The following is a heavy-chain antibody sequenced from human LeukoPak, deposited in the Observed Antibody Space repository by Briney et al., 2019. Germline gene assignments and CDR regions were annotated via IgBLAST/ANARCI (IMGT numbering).Heavy chain of an antibody. D-gene: IGHD2-2*01. CDR3: ASTRYCSSTSCSSFDY. J-gene: IGHJ4*02. CDR2: IYYSGST. Sequence: SETLSLTCTVSGGSISSYYWSWIRQPPGKGLEWIGYIYYSGSTNYNPSLKSQVTISVDTSKNQFSLKLSSVTAADTAVYYCASTRYCSSTSCSSFDYWGQGTLVTVSS. V-gene: IGHV4-59*01. CDR1: GGSISSYY.